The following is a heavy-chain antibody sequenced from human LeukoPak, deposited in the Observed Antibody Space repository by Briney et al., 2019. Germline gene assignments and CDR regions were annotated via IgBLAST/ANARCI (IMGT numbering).Heavy chain of an antibody. V-gene: IGHV1-18*01. D-gene: IGHD2-2*01. CDR3: ARFIVVVPAALDY. Sequence: ASVKVSCKASGYIFSSYGISWVRQAPGQGLEWMGWITAYNGNTDYAQKLQGRVTMTTDTSTSTAYMELRSLRSDDTAVYYCARFIVVVPAALDYWGQGTLVTVSS. CDR2: ITAYNGNT. CDR1: GYIFSSYG. J-gene: IGHJ4*02.